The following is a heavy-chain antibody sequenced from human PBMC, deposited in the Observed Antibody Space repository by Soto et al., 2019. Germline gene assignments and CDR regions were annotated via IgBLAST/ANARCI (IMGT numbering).Heavy chain of an antibody. CDR3: AKATATGGGAFDI. CDR1: GFICSSYD. Sequence: GGSLRLSCAASGFICSSYDMSWVRQAPGKGLEWVSTILVGGSTHYEDSVKGRFTISRDRSKNTVYLQMNSLTAGDTAMYYCAKATATGGGAFDICGQGTMVTVS. D-gene: IGHD2-8*02. V-gene: IGHV3-23*01. CDR2: ILVGGST. J-gene: IGHJ3*02.